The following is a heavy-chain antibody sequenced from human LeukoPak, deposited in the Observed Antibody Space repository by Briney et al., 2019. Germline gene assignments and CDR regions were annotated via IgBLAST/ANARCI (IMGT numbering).Heavy chain of an antibody. D-gene: IGHD3-22*01. CDR3: GVQHEYYDRRDYYFDY. CDR2: IYYSGST. Sequence: PSETLSLTCTVSGGSINSRSYYWGWIRQPPGKGLEWIGNIYYSGSTYYNPSLKSRVTISVDTSKNQLSLTLSSVVAAETAVYYSGVQHEYYDRRDYYFDYWGQGDLVTVSS. J-gene: IGHJ4*02. CDR1: GGSINSRSYY. V-gene: IGHV4-39*01.